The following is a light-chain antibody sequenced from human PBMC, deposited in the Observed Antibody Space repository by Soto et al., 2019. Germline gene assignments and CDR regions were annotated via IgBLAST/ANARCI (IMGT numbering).Light chain of an antibody. CDR1: QSFSGY. J-gene: IGKJ4*01. CDR2: DTS. Sequence: EIVLTQSPATLSLSPGERVTLSCRASQSFSGYLAWYQQKPGQAPRLLIYDTSNRATGIPARFSGSRSGTDVSRTISSLEPEDFAVYCCQQRGSWPLTFGGGTKVEIK. V-gene: IGKV3-11*01. CDR3: QQRGSWPLT.